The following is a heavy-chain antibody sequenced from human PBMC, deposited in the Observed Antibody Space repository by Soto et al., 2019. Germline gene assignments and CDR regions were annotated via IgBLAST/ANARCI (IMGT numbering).Heavy chain of an antibody. J-gene: IGHJ4*02. CDR3: ARIGGWYDIDF. CDR1: GRSVSSGSFH. CDR2: IFYNGTA. D-gene: IGHD6-19*01. V-gene: IGHV4-61*01. Sequence: PSETLSLTCSVPGRSVSSGSFHWSWSRQPPGKGLQFIGSIFYNGTANYSPSLKNRVSISIDTSQSQFSLQLISVAAADTAVYYCARIGGWYDIDFWGQGSLVTVSS.